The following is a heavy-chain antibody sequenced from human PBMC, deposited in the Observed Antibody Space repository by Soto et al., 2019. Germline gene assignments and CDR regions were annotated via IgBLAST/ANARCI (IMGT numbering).Heavy chain of an antibody. V-gene: IGHV3-30*18. Sequence: QVQLVESGGGVVQPGRSLRLSCAASGFTFSSYGMHWVRQAPGKGLEWVAVISYDGSNKYYADSVKGRFTISRDNSKNTLYLQMNSLRAEDTAVYYCAKVDYSGSYFDSWGQGTLVTVSS. J-gene: IGHJ4*02. CDR1: GFTFSSYG. CDR3: AKVDYSGSYFDS. D-gene: IGHD1-26*01. CDR2: ISYDGSNK.